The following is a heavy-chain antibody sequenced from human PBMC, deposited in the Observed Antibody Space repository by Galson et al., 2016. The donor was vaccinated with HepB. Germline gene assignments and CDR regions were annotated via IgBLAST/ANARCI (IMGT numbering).Heavy chain of an antibody. J-gene: IGHJ5*02. CDR3: ARGGSVGARARAAKNWFDP. CDR1: GASISSFY. CDR2: VYYTGTT. D-gene: IGHD1-26*01. V-gene: IGHV4-59*13. Sequence: SETLSLTCTVPGASISSFYWSWIRQSPGKGLEWIGNVYYTGTTSYNPSLKSRVTTSVDMSKNQFSLKLSSVTAADTAVYYCARGGSVGARARAAKNWFDPWGQGTLVTVSS.